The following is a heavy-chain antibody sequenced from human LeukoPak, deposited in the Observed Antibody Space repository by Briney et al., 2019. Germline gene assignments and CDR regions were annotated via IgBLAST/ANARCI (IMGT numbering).Heavy chain of an antibody. CDR1: GDSISNYY. CDR3: ARSPHRLIGHWFDP. CDR2: IYSSGST. Sequence: PETLSLTCTVSGDSISNYYWTWIRQPAGKGLEWIGRIYSSGSTNYNPSLKSRVTMSVDMSRDQFSLRLNSVTAADTAVYYCARSPHRLIGHWFDPWGQGTLVTVSS. J-gene: IGHJ5*02. D-gene: IGHD3-16*01. V-gene: IGHV4-4*07.